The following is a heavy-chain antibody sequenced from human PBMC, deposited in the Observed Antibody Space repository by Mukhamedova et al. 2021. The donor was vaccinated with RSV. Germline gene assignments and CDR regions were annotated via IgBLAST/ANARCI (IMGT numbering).Heavy chain of an antibody. J-gene: IGHJ4*02. Sequence: TITRDTSASTAYMELSSLRSEDTAVYYCAREGQWLVPAGYFDYWGQGTLVTVSS. V-gene: IGHV1-3*01. CDR3: AREGQWLVPAGYFDY. D-gene: IGHD6-19*01.